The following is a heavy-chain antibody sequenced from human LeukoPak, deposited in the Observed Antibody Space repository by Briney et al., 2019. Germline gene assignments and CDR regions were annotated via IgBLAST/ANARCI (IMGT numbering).Heavy chain of an antibody. V-gene: IGHV4-4*07. CDR3: AKDSRDSSGYDYYYYYMDV. CDR2: IYTSGST. D-gene: IGHD3-22*01. Sequence: SETLSLTCTVSGGSISSYYWGWIRQPAGKGLEWIGRIYTSGSTNYNPSLKSRVTMSVDTSKNQFSLKLSSVTAADTAVYYCAKDSRDSSGYDYYYYYMDVWGKGTTVTVSS. J-gene: IGHJ6*03. CDR1: GGSISSYY.